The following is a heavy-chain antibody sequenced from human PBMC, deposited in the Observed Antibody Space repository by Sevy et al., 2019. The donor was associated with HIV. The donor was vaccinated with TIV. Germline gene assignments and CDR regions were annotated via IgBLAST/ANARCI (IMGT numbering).Heavy chain of an antibody. CDR1: GFTFSSHA. J-gene: IGHJ4*02. Sequence: GGSLRLSCAASGFTFSSHAMTWVRQAPGKGLEWVSDISASGASTYYADSVKGRFTISRDSSKNTLYLQMNSLRANDTAVYYCAKDMTTWQSHPRVTDYWGQGTLVTVSS. CDR2: ISASGAST. D-gene: IGHD1-1*01. V-gene: IGHV3-23*01. CDR3: AKDMTTWQSHPRVTDY.